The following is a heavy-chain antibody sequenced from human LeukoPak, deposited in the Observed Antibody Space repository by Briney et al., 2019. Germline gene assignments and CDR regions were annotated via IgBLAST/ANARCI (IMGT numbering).Heavy chain of an antibody. J-gene: IGHJ4*02. CDR1: GYTFTSYY. CDR3: ARALRDGYNYRDIDY. Sequence: ASVKVSCKASGYTFTSYYMHWVRQAPGQGLEWMGWISAYNGNTNYAQKLQGRVTMTTDTSTSTAYMELRSLRSDDTAVYYCARALRDGYNYRDIDYWGQGTLVTVSS. CDR2: ISAYNGNT. V-gene: IGHV1-18*04. D-gene: IGHD5-24*01.